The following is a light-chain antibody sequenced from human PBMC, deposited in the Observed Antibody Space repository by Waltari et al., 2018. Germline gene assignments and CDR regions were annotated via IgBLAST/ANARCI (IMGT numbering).Light chain of an antibody. V-gene: IGKV3-11*01. Sequence: EIVLTQSPATLSLSPGESATLSCRASQSVNKYFDWFQQKPGQAPRLLIYGASNRAAGIPARFSGSGSGTDFTLTISSLEPEDFAVYYCLKRAGGPLFGGGTKVE. J-gene: IGKJ4*01. CDR3: LKRAGGPL. CDR1: QSVNKY. CDR2: GAS.